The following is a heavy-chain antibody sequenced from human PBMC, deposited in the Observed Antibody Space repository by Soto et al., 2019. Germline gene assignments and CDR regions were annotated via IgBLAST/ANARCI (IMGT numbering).Heavy chain of an antibody. CDR2: IYSGGAT. V-gene: IGHV3-66*01. J-gene: IGHJ4*02. CDR3: AGAPSKSFFDY. CDR1: GFTVSSKY. Sequence: QPGGSLRLSCAASGFTVSSKYMSWVRQAPGKGLEWISIIYSGGATYYADSVKGRFTISRDNSKNTLYLQMNTLRAEDTAVYYCAGAPSKSFFDYWGQGTLVTVSS.